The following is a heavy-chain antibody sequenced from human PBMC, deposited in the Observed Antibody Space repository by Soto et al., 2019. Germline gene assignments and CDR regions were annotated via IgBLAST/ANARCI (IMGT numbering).Heavy chain of an antibody. CDR2: ISYEGSRI. V-gene: IGHV3-30*18. CDR1: GFSFRNYG. CDR3: AKDHGGGNFFLYFDL. J-gene: IGHJ4*02. D-gene: IGHD2-15*01. Sequence: LRLSCAASGFSFRNYGMHWVRQAPGKGLEWVAVISYEGSRISYAASVKGRFTISRDNSKNAVFLQMNRLTPDDTAVYSCAKDHGGGNFFLYFDLWGQGTLVTVSS.